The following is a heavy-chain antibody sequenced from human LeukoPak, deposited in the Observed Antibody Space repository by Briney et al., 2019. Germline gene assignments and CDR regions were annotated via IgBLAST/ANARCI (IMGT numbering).Heavy chain of an antibody. D-gene: IGHD3-10*01. Sequence: PGGSLRLSCAVSGFTFSSYAMSWVRQAPGKGLEWVSGISASGGSTYYADSVKGRFTISRDNSKNTLYLQMNSLRVEDTAVYYCARDFYGSGSYYRHDFWGQGTLVTVSS. CDR1: GFTFSSYA. J-gene: IGHJ4*02. CDR2: ISASGGST. CDR3: ARDFYGSGSYYRHDF. V-gene: IGHV3-23*01.